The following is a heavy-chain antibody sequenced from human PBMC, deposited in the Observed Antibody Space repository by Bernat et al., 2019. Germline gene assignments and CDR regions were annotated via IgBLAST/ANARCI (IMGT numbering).Heavy chain of an antibody. Sequence: QVQLVESGGGVVQPGRSLRLSCAASGFTFSSYGMHWVRQAPGKGLEWVAVIWYDGSKKYYADSVKGRFTISRDNSKNTLYLQMNSLRAEDTAVYYCARDRLLLWFGGPALHPYYYYGMDVWDQGTTVTVSS. CDR3: ARDRLLLWFGGPALHPYYYYGMDV. V-gene: IGHV3-33*01. CDR1: GFTFSSYG. J-gene: IGHJ6*02. CDR2: IWYDGSKK. D-gene: IGHD3-10*01.